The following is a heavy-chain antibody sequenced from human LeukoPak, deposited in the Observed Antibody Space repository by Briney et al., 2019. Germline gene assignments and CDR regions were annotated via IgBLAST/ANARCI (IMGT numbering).Heavy chain of an antibody. V-gene: IGHV3-74*01. CDR1: GFTFGNYW. CDR2: ISDDGSST. J-gene: IGHJ4*02. Sequence: GGSLRLSCAASGFTFGNYWMHWVRQAPGKGLLWVSRISDDGSSTNYADSVQGRFTISRDNAKNTVYLQMHSLRAEDTAVYYCVSGYCSSTTCYRGAYWGQGTLVTVSS. D-gene: IGHD2-2*03. CDR3: VSGYCSSTTCYRGAY.